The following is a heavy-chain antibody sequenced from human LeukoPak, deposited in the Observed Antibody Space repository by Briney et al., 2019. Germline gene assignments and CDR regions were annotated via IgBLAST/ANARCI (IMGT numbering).Heavy chain of an antibody. J-gene: IGHJ4*02. V-gene: IGHV3-20*04. CDR1: GFTFDDYV. D-gene: IGHD2-21*01. Sequence: GVSVRRSCSACGFTFDDYVMSWVRQAPGKEVEWVVGINLNEGSTGYADSVKGRFTISRDNAKDSLYLQMNSLRAEDTALYYCAREKTLWLTFDYWGQGTPVTVSS. CDR2: INLNEGST. CDR3: AREKTLWLTFDY.